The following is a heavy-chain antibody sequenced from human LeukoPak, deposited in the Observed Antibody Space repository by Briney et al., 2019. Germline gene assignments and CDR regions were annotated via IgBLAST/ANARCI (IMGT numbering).Heavy chain of an antibody. Sequence: QPGRSLRLSCAASGFTFDDYAMHWVRQAPGKGLEWVSGISWNSGSIGYADSVKGRFTISRDNAKNSLYLQMNSLRAEDTALYYCAKDRVGGPFDYWGRGTLVTVSS. CDR3: AKDRVGGPFDY. CDR1: GFTFDDYA. CDR2: ISWNSGSI. J-gene: IGHJ4*02. V-gene: IGHV3-9*01. D-gene: IGHD1-26*01.